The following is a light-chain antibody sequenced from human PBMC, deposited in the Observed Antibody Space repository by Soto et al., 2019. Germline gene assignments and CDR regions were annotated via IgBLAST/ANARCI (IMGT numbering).Light chain of an antibody. CDR1: QSIRSY. CDR3: QQSYSTPPWT. CDR2: DAS. J-gene: IGKJ1*01. Sequence: DIQLTQSPSSLSASVGDKVTITCRASQSIRSYLNWVQQKPGKAPKLLIYDASSLQTGVPSRFSGSGSGTDFSLTISSLQPEDFETYYCQQSYSTPPWTFGQGTKVEIK. V-gene: IGKV1-39*01.